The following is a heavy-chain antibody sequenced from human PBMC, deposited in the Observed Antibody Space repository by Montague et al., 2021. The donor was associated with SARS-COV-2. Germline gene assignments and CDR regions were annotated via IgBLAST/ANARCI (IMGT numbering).Heavy chain of an antibody. J-gene: IGHJ4*02. CDR3: ARDRWEVDTAMAHFDY. CDR1: GFTFSSYA. CDR2: ISYDGGNK. V-gene: IGHV3-30-3*01. Sequence: SLRLSCAASGFTFSSYAMHWVRQSPGKGLEWVAVISYDGGNKYYADSVKGRFTISRDNSKNTLYLQMNSLRAEDTAVYYCARDRWEVDTAMAHFDYWGQGTLVTVSS. D-gene: IGHD5-18*01.